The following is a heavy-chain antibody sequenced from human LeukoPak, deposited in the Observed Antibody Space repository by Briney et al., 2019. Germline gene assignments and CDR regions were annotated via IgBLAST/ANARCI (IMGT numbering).Heavy chain of an antibody. J-gene: IGHJ4*02. CDR3: ARAVLGIFREVSPYDY. CDR2: IKQDGSEK. D-gene: IGHD2-8*02. V-gene: IGHV3-7*01. Sequence: GGSLRLSCAASGFTFSSYYMTWVRQAPGKGLEWVANIKQDGSEKYYVDSVKGRFTISRDNAKNSLYLQMNSLRAEDTAVYYCARAVLGIFREVSPYDYWGQGTLVTVSS. CDR1: GFTFSSYY.